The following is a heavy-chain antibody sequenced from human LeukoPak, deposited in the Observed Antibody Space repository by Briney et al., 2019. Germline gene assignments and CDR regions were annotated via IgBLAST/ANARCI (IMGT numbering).Heavy chain of an antibody. D-gene: IGHD2-21*02. CDR1: GLTFSSYA. V-gene: IGHV3-64*04. CDR2: ISSNGGST. CDR3: ARELPTDY. J-gene: IGHJ4*02. Sequence: PGGSLRLSCSASGLTFSSYAMHWVRQAPGKGLEYVSGISSNGGSTYYADSVKGRFSISRDNSKNTADLQMSSLRAEDTAVYYCARELPTDYWGQGTLVTVSS.